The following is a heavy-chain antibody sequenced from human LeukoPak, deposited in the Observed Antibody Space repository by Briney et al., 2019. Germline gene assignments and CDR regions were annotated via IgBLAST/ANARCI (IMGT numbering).Heavy chain of an antibody. Sequence: GGSLRLSCEASGFTFNDYYMTWIRQAPGKGLEWVSYISTHGSIIYYADSVKGRFTISRDNAKNSLYLQMNTLRAEDTAVYYCARVGLNDYGSGTYADYWGQGTLVTVSS. D-gene: IGHD3-10*01. V-gene: IGHV3-11*04. J-gene: IGHJ4*02. CDR3: ARVGLNDYGSGTYADY. CDR1: GFTFNDYY. CDR2: ISTHGSII.